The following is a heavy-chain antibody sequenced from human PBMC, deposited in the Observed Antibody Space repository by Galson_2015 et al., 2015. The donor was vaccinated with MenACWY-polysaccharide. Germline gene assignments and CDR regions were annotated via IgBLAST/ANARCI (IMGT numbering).Heavy chain of an antibody. Sequence: SVKVSCKASGGTFSSFAISWVRQAPGQGLEWVGRLGPLVGTNSEQKFQDRLTITADKFTSTAFMELTSMTSEDTAVYYCTVAEFLPRTAHCLDFWGQGSLVTVPS. D-gene: IGHD6-13*01. CDR2: LGPLVGT. J-gene: IGHJ4*02. CDR1: GGTFSSFA. V-gene: IGHV1-69*10. CDR3: TVAEFLPRTAHCLDF.